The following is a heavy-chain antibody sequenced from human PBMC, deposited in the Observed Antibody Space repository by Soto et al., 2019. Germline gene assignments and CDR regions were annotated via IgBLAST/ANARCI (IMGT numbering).Heavy chain of an antibody. CDR1: GGSISSGGYY. V-gene: IGHV4-31*03. Sequence: QVQLQESGPGLVKPSQTLSLTCTVSGGSISSGGYYWSWIRHHPGKGLEWIGYIYSSGSTYYNPSLRSRVTISADTCKNQFSLKLSSVTAADTAVYYCVRDYDYDSSRNDAFDIWGQGTMVTVSS. CDR3: VRDYDYDSSRNDAFDI. D-gene: IGHD3-22*01. J-gene: IGHJ3*02. CDR2: IYSSGST.